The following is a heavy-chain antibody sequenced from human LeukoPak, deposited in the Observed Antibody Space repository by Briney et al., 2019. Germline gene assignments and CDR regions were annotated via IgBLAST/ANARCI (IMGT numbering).Heavy chain of an antibody. V-gene: IGHV3-66*01. CDR2: IYSGGST. CDR3: ARDRRYYYGMDV. CDR1: GFTVRSNY. Sequence: GGSLRLSCAASGFTVRSNYMSWVRQAPGKGLEWVSVIYSGGSTYYADSVKGRFTISRDNSKNTLYLQMNSLRAEDTAVYYCARDRRYYYGMDVWGQGTTVTVSS. J-gene: IGHJ6*02. D-gene: IGHD6-6*01.